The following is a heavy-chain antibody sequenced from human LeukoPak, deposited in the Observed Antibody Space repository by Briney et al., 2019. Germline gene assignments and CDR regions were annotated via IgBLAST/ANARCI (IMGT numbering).Heavy chain of an antibody. Sequence: SETLSLTCAVYGGSFCGYYWSWIRQPPGKGLEWIGEINHSGSTNYNPSLKSRVTISVDTSKNQFSLKLSSVTAADTAVYYCARAGAPGIAAADIWGQGTMVTVSS. CDR3: ARAGAPGIAAADI. CDR2: INHSGST. J-gene: IGHJ3*02. V-gene: IGHV4-34*01. D-gene: IGHD6-13*01. CDR1: GGSFCGYY.